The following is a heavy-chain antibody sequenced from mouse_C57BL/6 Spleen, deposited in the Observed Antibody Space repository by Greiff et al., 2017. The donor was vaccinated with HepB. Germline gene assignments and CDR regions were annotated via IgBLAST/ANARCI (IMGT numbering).Heavy chain of an antibody. J-gene: IGHJ2*01. CDR1: GFTFSDYY. V-gene: IGHV5-16*01. Sequence: EVQLVESEGGLVQPGSSMKLSCTASGFTFSDYYMAWVRQVPEKGLEWVANINYDGSSTYYLDSLKSRFIISRDNAKNILYLQMSSLKSEDTATYYCARDHPYGYDGGFDYWGQGTTLTVSS. CDR2: INYDGSST. CDR3: ARDHPYGYDGGFDY. D-gene: IGHD2-2*01.